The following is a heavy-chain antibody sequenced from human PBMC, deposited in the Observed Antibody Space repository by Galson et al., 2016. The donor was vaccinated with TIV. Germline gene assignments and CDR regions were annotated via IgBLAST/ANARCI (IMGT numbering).Heavy chain of an antibody. Sequence: SLRLSCAASGFTFSSYGLHWVRQAPGKGLEWVAFISYDGSDNNSADSVKGRFTIFRDKSKNTWYLQMKSLRPEDTAVYSCARVYSSYYFDKWGQGTLGTVSS. V-gene: IGHV3-30*03. D-gene: IGHD4-11*01. CDR3: ARVYSSYYFDK. CDR2: ISYDGSDN. CDR1: GFTFSSYG. J-gene: IGHJ4*02.